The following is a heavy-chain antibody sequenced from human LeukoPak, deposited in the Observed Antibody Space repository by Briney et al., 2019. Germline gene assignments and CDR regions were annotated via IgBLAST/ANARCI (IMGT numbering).Heavy chain of an antibody. CDR2: IKEDGSEK. Sequence: GGSLRLSCAASGLTFSNYWMSWVRQAPGKGLEWVANIKEDGSEKYYVDSMKGRFTISRDNAKNSLYLQMSSLRVEDTAVYYCARDLIVAPVVRAPRRKILYGMDVWGQGTTVTVSS. D-gene: IGHD4-23*01. V-gene: IGHV3-7*01. CDR3: ARDLIVAPVVRAPRRKILYGMDV. CDR1: GLTFSNYW. J-gene: IGHJ6*02.